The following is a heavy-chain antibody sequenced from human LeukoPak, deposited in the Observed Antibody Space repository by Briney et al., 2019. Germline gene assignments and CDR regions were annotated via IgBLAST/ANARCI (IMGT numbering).Heavy chain of an antibody. CDR3: ARDIVVVPAAEGFDP. Sequence: ASVTDSCKASGYTFTGYYMHWVRQAPGQGLEWMGWINPNSGGTNYAQKFQGRVTMTRDTSISTAYMELSRLRSDDTAVYYCARDIVVVPAAEGFDPWGQGTLVTVSS. V-gene: IGHV1-2*02. CDR1: GYTFTGYY. D-gene: IGHD2-2*01. J-gene: IGHJ5*02. CDR2: INPNSGGT.